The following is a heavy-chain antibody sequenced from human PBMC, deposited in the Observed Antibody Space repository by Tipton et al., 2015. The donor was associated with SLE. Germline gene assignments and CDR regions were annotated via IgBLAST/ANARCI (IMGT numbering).Heavy chain of an antibody. V-gene: IGHV3-64D*06. CDR1: GFTFSSYA. CDR2: ISSNGGST. CDR3: VKDTAEGYRTILEEIDY. Sequence: SLRLSCSASGFTFSSYAMHWVRQAPGKGLEYVSAISSNGGSTYYADSVKGRFTISRDNSKNTLYLQMSSLRAEDTAVYYCVKDTAEGYRTILEEIDYWGQGTLVTVSS. D-gene: IGHD6-13*01. J-gene: IGHJ4*02.